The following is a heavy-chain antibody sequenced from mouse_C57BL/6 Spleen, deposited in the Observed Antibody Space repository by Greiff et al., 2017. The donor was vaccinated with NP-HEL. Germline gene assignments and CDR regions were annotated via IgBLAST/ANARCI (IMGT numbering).Heavy chain of an antibody. CDR2: IDPSDSET. Sequence: QVQLQQPGAELVRPGSSVKLSCKASGYTFTSYWMHWVKQRPIQGLEWIGNIDPSDSETHYNQKFKDKATLTVDKSSSTAYMQLSSLTSEDSAVDYCARRRTGTSFDYWGKGTTLTVSS. J-gene: IGHJ2*01. V-gene: IGHV1-52*01. D-gene: IGHD4-1*01. CDR3: ARRRTGTSFDY. CDR1: GYTFTSYW.